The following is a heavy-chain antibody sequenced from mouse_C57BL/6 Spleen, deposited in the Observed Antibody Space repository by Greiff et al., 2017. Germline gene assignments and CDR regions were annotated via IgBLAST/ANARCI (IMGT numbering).Heavy chain of an antibody. CDR2: IRNKANNHAT. CDR3: TRGGSSYGWCAY. Sequence: EVHLVESGGGLVQPGGSMKLSCAASGFTFSDAWMDWVRQSPEKGLEWVAEIRNKANNHATYYAESVKGRFTISRDDSKSSVYLQMNSLRSEDTGIYYCTRGGSSYGWCAYWGQGTLVTVSA. D-gene: IGHD1-1*01. J-gene: IGHJ3*01. CDR1: GFTFSDAW. V-gene: IGHV6-6*01.